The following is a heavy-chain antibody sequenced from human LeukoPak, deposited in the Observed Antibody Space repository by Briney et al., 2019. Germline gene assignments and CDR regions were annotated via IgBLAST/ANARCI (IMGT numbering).Heavy chain of an antibody. CDR2: ISYDGSNK. J-gene: IGHJ3*02. D-gene: IGHD2-21*02. V-gene: IGHV3-30*19. CDR1: GFSISSYC. CDR3: ARKRPYSSDGDCCSRDGHDI. Sequence: GRSLRLSCAASGFSISSYCCRWARQAPGKGLEWVAVISYDGSNKYYADSVKGRFTISRDNSKNTLYLKMNSLRAEDTAVDYCARKRPYSSDGDCCSRDGHDIWGQGTMVTVSS.